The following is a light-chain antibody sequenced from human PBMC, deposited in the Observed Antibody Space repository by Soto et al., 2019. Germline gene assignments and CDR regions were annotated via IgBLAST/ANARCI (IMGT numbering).Light chain of an antibody. J-gene: IGLJ1*01. CDR1: SSDIGGYDY. Sequence: QSALTQPASVSGSPGQSITISCTGNSSDIGGYDYVSWYQQHPGRAPKLMIYEVSNRPSGVSNRFSGPKSGNTASLTISGLQAEDEADYYCSSYTSSPSYVFGTGTKLTVL. CDR3: SSYTSSPSYV. V-gene: IGLV2-14*01. CDR2: EVS.